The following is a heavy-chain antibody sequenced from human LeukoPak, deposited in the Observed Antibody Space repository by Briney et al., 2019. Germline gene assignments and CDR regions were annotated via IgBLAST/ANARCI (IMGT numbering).Heavy chain of an antibody. CDR1: GGSISSSSYY. Sequence: SETLSLTCTVSGGSISSSSYYWGWIRQPPGKGLEWIGSIYYSGSTYYNPSLKSRVTISVDTSKNQFSLKLSSVTAADTAVYYCASVVYGSGSYSVDYWGQGTLVTVSS. J-gene: IGHJ4*02. CDR2: IYYSGST. D-gene: IGHD3-10*01. CDR3: ASVVYGSGSYSVDY. V-gene: IGHV4-39*01.